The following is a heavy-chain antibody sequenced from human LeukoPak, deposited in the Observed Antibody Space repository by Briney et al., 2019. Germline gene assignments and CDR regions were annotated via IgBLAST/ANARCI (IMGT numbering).Heavy chain of an antibody. CDR1: GYSISSGYY. V-gene: IGHV4-38-2*02. CDR3: ARNVLLWFGEFPYNWFDP. J-gene: IGHJ5*02. D-gene: IGHD3-10*01. CDR2: IYHSGST. Sequence: SETLSLTCTVSGYSISSGYYWGWIRQPPGKGLEWIGSIYHSGSTYYNPSLKSRVTMSVDTSKNQFSLKLSSVTAADTAVYYCARNVLLWFGEFPYNWFDPWGQGTLVTVSS.